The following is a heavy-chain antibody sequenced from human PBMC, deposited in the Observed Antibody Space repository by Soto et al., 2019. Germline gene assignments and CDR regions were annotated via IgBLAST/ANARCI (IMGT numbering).Heavy chain of an antibody. D-gene: IGHD6-19*01. CDR2: ISGSGGST. V-gene: IGHV3-23*01. J-gene: IGHJ3*02. Sequence: WGSLRLSCAASGFTFSSYAMSWVRQAPGKGLEWVSAISGSGGSTYYADSVKGRFTISRDNSKNTLYLQMNSLRAEDTAVYYCAKERGAVDGGNDAFDIWGQGTMVTVSS. CDR3: AKERGAVDGGNDAFDI. CDR1: GFTFSSYA.